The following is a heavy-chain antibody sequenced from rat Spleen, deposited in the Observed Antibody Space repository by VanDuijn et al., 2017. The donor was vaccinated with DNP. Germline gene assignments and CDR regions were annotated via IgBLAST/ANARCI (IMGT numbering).Heavy chain of an antibody. CDR1: GSSISSNY. Sequence: EVQLQESGPGLVKPSQSLSLTCSVTGSSISSNYWGWIRIFPGSKMEWMGYISYSGSTRYNPSLKSRISITRETSENQFFLHLNSVTTEDTATYYCARWVRYFDSWGQGVMVTVSS. J-gene: IGHJ2*01. V-gene: IGHV3-1*01. D-gene: IGHD1-1*01. CDR3: ARWVRYFDS. CDR2: ISYSGST.